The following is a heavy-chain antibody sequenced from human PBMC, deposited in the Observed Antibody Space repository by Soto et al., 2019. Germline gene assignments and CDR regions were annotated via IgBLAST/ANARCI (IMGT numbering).Heavy chain of an antibody. J-gene: IGHJ6*04. CDR2: ISYDGSNK. CDR1: GFTFSSYG. Sequence: PGGSLRLSCAASGFTFSSYGMHWVRQAPGKGLEGVAVISYDGSNKYYADSVKGRFTISRDNSKNTLYLQMNSLRAEDTAVYYCAKGDIVVVPAAYYYYGMDVWGKGTTVTVAS. V-gene: IGHV3-30*18. CDR3: AKGDIVVVPAAYYYYGMDV. D-gene: IGHD2-2*01.